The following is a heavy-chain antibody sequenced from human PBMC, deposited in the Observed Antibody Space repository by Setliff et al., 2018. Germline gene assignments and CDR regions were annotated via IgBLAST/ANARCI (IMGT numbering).Heavy chain of an antibody. CDR3: ARDRMIVVVQGMDV. CDR2: ISYDGSNK. Sequence: LRLSCAASGFPFSSYAMHWVRQAPGKGLEWVAVISYDGSNKYYADSVKGRFTISRDNSKNTLYLQMNSLRAEDTAVYYCARDRMIVVVQGMDVWGQGTTVTVSS. V-gene: IGHV3-30-3*01. J-gene: IGHJ6*02. CDR1: GFPFSSYA. D-gene: IGHD3-22*01.